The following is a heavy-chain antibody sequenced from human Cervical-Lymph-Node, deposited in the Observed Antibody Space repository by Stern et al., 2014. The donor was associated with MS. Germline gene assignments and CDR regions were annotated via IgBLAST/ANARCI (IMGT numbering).Heavy chain of an antibody. CDR2: MNSGEGT. Sequence: QKQLQKWGAGLLRLSETLSLTCAVHGASFSDNYWSGIRQTPGKGLEWIGEMNSGEGTHYSPSLMSRAALSVDPSRTQFSLKLSSLTAADTAMYYCARERKVERSARLLVSFDVWGQGTLVTVSS. CDR1: GASFSDNY. J-gene: IGHJ3*01. CDR3: ARERKVERSARLLVSFDV. V-gene: IGHV4-34*01. D-gene: IGHD1-1*01.